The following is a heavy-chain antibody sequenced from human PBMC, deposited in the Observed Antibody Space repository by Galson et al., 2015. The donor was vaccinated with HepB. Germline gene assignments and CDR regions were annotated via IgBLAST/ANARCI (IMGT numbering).Heavy chain of an antibody. CDR2: IIPMFGTG. CDR3: ARSVYYNFWSGYGWFDP. J-gene: IGHJ5*02. V-gene: IGHV1-69*13. CDR1: GDTFSNYA. D-gene: IGHD3-3*01. Sequence: SVKVSCKASGDTFSNYAINWVRQAPGQGLEWMGGIIPMFGTGNYAQKFQGRITITADESTNTAYMELASLTSEDTAVYYCARSVYYNFWSGYGWFDPWGQGALVTVSS.